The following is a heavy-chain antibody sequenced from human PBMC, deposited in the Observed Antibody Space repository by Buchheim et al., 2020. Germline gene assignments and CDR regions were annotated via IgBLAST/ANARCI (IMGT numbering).Heavy chain of an antibody. CDR2: LHHCGST. J-gene: IGHJ5*02. Sequence: QVQLQQWGAGLLKPSETLSLTCAVYGGSFSGYYWSWIRQPPGKGLEWIGELHHCGSTNYNPSLKSRVTISVDTSKNQFSLKLSSVTAADTAVYYCAREKRPPLKGCDPWGQGTL. CDR3: AREKRPPLKGCDP. CDR1: GGSFSGYY. V-gene: IGHV4-34*01. D-gene: IGHD6-6*01.